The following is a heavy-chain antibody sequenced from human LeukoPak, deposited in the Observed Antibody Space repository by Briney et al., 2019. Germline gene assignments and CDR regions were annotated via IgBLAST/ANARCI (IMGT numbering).Heavy chain of an antibody. CDR3: AACGSGTIPG. CDR2: ISPYNGNT. D-gene: IGHD3-10*01. CDR1: GYTFTSYD. J-gene: IGHJ4*02. Sequence: ASVKVSCKTSGYTFTSYDVSWVRQAPGQGLEWMGWISPYNGNTNYTQKLQGRVTMTTDTSTTTAYMELRSLRFDDTAIYYCAACGSGTIPGWGQGTLVTVSS. V-gene: IGHV1-18*01.